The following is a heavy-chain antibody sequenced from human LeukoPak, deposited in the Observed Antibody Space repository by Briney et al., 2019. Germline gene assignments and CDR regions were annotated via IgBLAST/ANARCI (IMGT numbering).Heavy chain of an antibody. CDR1: GYTFLDYN. J-gene: IGHJ4*02. CDR2: VNPNSGGT. D-gene: IGHD2-8*01. V-gene: IGHV1-2*02. CDR3: ATSGMYYLSFDY. Sequence: GASVKVSCKVCGYTFLDYNMNWVRQAPGQGLEWMGWVNPNSGGTNYAQKFQGRVTMTRDTSISTAYMELSSLRSDDTAVYYCATSGMYYLSFDYWGQGTLVTVSS.